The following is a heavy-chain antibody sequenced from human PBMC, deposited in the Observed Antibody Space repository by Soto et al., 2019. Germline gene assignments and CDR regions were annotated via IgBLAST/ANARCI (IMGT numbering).Heavy chain of an antibody. Sequence: SETLSLTCSXSGYLISSGYYWGWVRQTPGKGLEWLGSIDYSGRTYYSSSLKSRVSTSVDLSKNQFSLKLRSVTAADTAVYFCARDLSCGNDSYYFDYWGQGTLVTVSS. V-gene: IGHV4-38-2*02. CDR1: GYLISSGYY. J-gene: IGHJ4*02. CDR2: IDYSGRT. CDR3: ARDLSCGNDSYYFDY. D-gene: IGHD2-21*02.